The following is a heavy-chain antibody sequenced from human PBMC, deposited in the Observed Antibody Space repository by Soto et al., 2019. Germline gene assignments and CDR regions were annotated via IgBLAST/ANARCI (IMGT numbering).Heavy chain of an antibody. J-gene: IGHJ4*02. D-gene: IGHD3-22*01. CDR2: IIPIFGTA. CDR3: ARAGWDYYDSSGYYGTAAI. CDR1: GGTFSSYA. Sequence: QVQVVQSGAEVKKPGSSVKVSCKASGGTFSSYAISWVRQAPGQGLEWMGGIIPIFGTANYAQKFQGRVTITADKSTSTAYMELSSLRSEDTAVYYCARAGWDYYDSSGYYGTAAIWGQGTLVTVSS. V-gene: IGHV1-69*06.